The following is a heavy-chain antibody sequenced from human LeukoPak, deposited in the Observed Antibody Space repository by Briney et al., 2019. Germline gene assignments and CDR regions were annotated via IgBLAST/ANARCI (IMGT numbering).Heavy chain of an antibody. V-gene: IGHV4-59*01. D-gene: IGHD2-15*01. Sequence: SETLSLTCTVSGXSMSSYYGSWIRQPPGKGPEWIGYIYYSGTTSYNPSLKGRVTISMDTSNNHFSLKLRSVTAGDTAVYYCARGWPDYYSMDIWGPGIAVTVSS. CDR2: IYYSGTT. J-gene: IGHJ6*02. CDR3: ARGWPDYYSMDI. CDR1: GXSMSSYY.